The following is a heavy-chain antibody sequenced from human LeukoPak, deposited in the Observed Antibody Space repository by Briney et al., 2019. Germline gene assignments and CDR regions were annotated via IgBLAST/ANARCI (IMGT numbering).Heavy chain of an antibody. CDR2: IYYSGST. CDR1: GGSISSSSYY. D-gene: IGHD1/OR15-1a*01. J-gene: IGHJ4*02. CDR3: ARGRPYNWNNRLDY. Sequence: SETLSLTCTVSGGSISSSSYYWGWIRQPPGKGLEWIGSIYYSGSTYYNPSLKSRVTISVDTSKNQFSLKLSSVTAADTAVYYCARGRPYNWNNRLDYWSQGTLVTVSS. V-gene: IGHV4-39*07.